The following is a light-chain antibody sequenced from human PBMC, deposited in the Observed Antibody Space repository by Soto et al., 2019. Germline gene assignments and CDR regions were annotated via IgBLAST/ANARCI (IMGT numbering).Light chain of an antibody. CDR3: QQYNNWTQT. CDR1: QSVSSN. V-gene: IGKV3-15*01. CDR2: GAS. J-gene: IGKJ1*01. Sequence: IVMTQSPSTLSMYPGERATLSCRASQSVSSNLAWYQQKPGQAPRLLIYGASTRATGIPARFSGSGSGTEFTLTISSLQSEDFALYYCQQYNNWTQTFGQGTKVDIK.